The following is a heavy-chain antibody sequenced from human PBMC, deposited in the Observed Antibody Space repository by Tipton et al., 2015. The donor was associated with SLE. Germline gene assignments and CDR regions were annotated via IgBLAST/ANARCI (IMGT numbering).Heavy chain of an antibody. CDR2: IRPDGSEE. J-gene: IGHJ4*02. V-gene: IGHV3-7*03. D-gene: IGHD6-13*01. CDR1: GFTFSNNW. Sequence: SLRLSCIVSGFTFSNNWMAWVRQAPGKGLEWVAHIRPDGSEEFYVDSVRGRFIISRDNAKSSLSLQMSSLNAEDTAVYYCARVRVTHAHYRSSWYGDYWGQGTLVTVSS. CDR3: ARVRVTHAHYRSSWYGDY.